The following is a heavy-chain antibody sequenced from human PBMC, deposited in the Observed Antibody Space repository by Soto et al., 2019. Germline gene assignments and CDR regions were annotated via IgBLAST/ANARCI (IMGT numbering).Heavy chain of an antibody. V-gene: IGHV4-39*01. J-gene: IGHJ4*02. Sequence: SETLSLTCTVSGGSIGSSSYYWCWIRQPPGKGLEWIGSIYYSGSTYYNPSLKSRVTISVDTSKNQFSLKLSSVTAADTAVYYCARLESYSSSSGIAYWGQGTLVTVSS. CDR3: ARLESYSSSSGIAY. CDR2: IYYSGST. CDR1: GGSIGSSSYY. D-gene: IGHD6-6*01.